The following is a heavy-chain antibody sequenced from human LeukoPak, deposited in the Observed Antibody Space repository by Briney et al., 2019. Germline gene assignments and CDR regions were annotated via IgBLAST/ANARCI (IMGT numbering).Heavy chain of an antibody. Sequence: PSETLSLTCAVYGGSFSGYYWSWIRQPPGKGLEWIGGIYYSGSTYYNPSLKSRVTISVDTSKNQFSLKLSSVTAADTAVYYCARRWGIAVAGRLYYFDYWGQGTLVTVSS. CDR2: IYYSGST. V-gene: IGHV4-34*01. J-gene: IGHJ4*02. D-gene: IGHD6-19*01. CDR1: GGSFSGYY. CDR3: ARRWGIAVAGRLYYFDY.